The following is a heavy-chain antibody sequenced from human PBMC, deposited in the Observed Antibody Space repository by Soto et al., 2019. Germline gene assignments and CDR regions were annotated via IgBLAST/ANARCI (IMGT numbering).Heavy chain of an antibody. V-gene: IGHV4-4*02. CDR3: AIPATVTTRLGY. CDR1: GGSISSSNW. Sequence: QVQLQESGPGLVKPSGTLSLTCAVSGGSISSSNWWCWVRQPPGKGLEWIGEIYHSGSTNYNPSLKSRATISLDKSKNQYSLNLSYMTAADTAVYYCAIPATVTTRLGYWGQRTLVTVSS. CDR2: IYHSGST. J-gene: IGHJ4*02. D-gene: IGHD4-17*01.